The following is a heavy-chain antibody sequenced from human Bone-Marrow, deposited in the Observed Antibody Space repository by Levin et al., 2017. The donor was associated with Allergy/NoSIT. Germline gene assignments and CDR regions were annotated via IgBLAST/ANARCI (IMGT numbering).Heavy chain of an antibody. Sequence: GGSLRLSCAASGFTFSSYAMSWVRQAPGKGLEWVSAISGSGGSTYYADSVKGRFTISRDNSKNTLYLQMNSLRAEDTAVYYCAKPPSGNNWNYVHYWGQGTLVTVSS. D-gene: IGHD1-7*01. CDR1: GFTFSSYA. J-gene: IGHJ4*02. V-gene: IGHV3-23*01. CDR2: ISGSGGST. CDR3: AKPPSGNNWNYVHY.